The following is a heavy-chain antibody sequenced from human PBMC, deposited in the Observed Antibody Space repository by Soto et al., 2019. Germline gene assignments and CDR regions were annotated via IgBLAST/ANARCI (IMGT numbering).Heavy chain of an antibody. D-gene: IGHD6-6*01. CDR1: GFNFSRYW. CDR3: ARIDGGYSSSYYYYYGMDV. V-gene: IGHV3-74*01. CDR2: INSDGSRT. J-gene: IGHJ6*02. Sequence: GGSLRLSCSASGFNFSRYWTHWVRQVPGRGLVWVSHINSDGSRTTYADSVKGRFTISRDNTKNSLYLQMNSLRAEDTAVYYCARIDGGYSSSYYYYYGMDVWGQGTTVTVSS.